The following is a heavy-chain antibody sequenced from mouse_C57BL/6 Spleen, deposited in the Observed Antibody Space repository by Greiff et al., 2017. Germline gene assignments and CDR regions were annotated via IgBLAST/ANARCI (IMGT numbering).Heavy chain of an antibody. CDR1: GFTFSSYA. Sequence: DVKLVESGGGLVKPGGSLKLSCAASGFTFSSYAMSWVRQTPEKRLEWVATISDGGSYTYYPDNVKGRFTISRDNAKNNLYLQMSHLKSEDTAMYYCARGGDYENFDVWGTGTTVTVSS. CDR3: ARGGDYENFDV. D-gene: IGHD2-4*01. J-gene: IGHJ1*03. V-gene: IGHV5-4*03. CDR2: ISDGGSYT.